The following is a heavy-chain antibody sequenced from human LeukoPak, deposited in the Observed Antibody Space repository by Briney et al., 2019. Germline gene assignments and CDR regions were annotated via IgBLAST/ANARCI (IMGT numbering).Heavy chain of an antibody. J-gene: IGHJ4*02. Sequence: PGGSLRLSCAASGFTFSSYAMSWVRQAPGKGLEWVSAISGSGGSTYYADSVKGRFTISRDNSKNTLYLQMNSLRAEDTAVYYCAKDARYCSSTSCYFEMYYFDYWGQGTLVTVSS. D-gene: IGHD2-2*01. CDR1: GFTFSSYA. V-gene: IGHV3-23*01. CDR3: AKDARYCSSTSCYFEMYYFDY. CDR2: ISGSGGST.